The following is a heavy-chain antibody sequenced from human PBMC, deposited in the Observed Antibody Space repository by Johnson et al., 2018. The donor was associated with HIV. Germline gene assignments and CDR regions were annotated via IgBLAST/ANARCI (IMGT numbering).Heavy chain of an antibody. V-gene: IGHV3-20*04. CDR2: INGNGGST. Sequence: VQLVESGGGVVRPGGSLRLSCAASGFAFHDRGMSWVRQATGKGLEWVSGINGNGGSTAYAASLKGRFTISRDNAKNSLYLQMNSLRAEDTALYYCAGYSSSWYDAFDIWGQGTMVTVSS. J-gene: IGHJ3*02. CDR3: AGYSSSWYDAFDI. D-gene: IGHD6-13*01. CDR1: GFAFHDRG.